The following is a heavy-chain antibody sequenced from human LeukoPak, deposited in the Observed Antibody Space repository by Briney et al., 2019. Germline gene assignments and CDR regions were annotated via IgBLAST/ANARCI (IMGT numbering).Heavy chain of an antibody. D-gene: IGHD2-21*02. CDR1: GGSISSGGYC. CDR2: IYYSGST. V-gene: IGHV4-31*03. Sequence: SQTLSLTCTVSGGSISSGGYCWSWIRQHPGKGLEWIGYIYYSGSTYYNPSLKSRVTISVDTSKNQFSLKLSSVTAADTAVYYCAREPYCGGDCYSGVFDWGQGTLVTVSS. J-gene: IGHJ4*02. CDR3: AREPYCGGDCYSGVFD.